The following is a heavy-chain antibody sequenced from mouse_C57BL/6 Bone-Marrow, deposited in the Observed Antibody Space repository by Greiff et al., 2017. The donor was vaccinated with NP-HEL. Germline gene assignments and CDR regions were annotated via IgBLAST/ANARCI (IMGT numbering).Heavy chain of an antibody. CDR2: ISYDGSN. D-gene: IGHD2-4*01. V-gene: IGHV3-6*01. Sequence: EVQLQESGPGLVKPSQSLSLTCSVTGYSITSGYYWNWIRQSPGNKREWMGYISYDGSNNYNPSLKNRISITRDTSKNQFFLKLNSVTTEDTATYYCASDDYDGVLYAMDYWGQGTSVTVSS. CDR3: ASDDYDGVLYAMDY. CDR1: GYSITSGYY. J-gene: IGHJ4*01.